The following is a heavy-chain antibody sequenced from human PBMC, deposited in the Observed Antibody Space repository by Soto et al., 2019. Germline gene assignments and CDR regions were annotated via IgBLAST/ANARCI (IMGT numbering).Heavy chain of an antibody. CDR3: ARFLDYYDSSGPNDY. J-gene: IGHJ4*02. D-gene: IGHD3-22*01. CDR1: GYTFTNYY. CDR2: INPSGGST. Sequence: GASVKVSCKASGYTFTNYYIHWVRQAPGQGLEWMGIINPSGGSTTYAQKFQGRVTMTRDTSTSTVYVELSSLRSEDTAVYYCARFLDYYDSSGPNDYRGQGTLVTVSS. V-gene: IGHV1-46*01.